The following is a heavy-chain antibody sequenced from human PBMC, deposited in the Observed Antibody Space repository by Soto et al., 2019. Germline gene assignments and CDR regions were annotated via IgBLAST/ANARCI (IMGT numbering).Heavy chain of an antibody. CDR2: ISSGGSNK. D-gene: IGHD5-18*01. CDR3: ARDGPYSYGTFDY. V-gene: IGHV3-30-3*01. CDR1: GFTFSSYS. Sequence: GGPLRLSCAASGFTFSSYSMHWVSQAPGKGLEWVAVISSGGSNKYYADSVKGRFTISRDNSKNTLCLQMNSLRAEDTAVYYCARDGPYSYGTFDYWGQGTLVTVSS. J-gene: IGHJ4*02.